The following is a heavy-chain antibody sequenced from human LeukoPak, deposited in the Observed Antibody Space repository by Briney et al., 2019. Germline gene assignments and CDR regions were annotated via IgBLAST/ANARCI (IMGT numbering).Heavy chain of an antibody. J-gene: IGHJ4*02. V-gene: IGHV1-3*01. D-gene: IGHD6-19*01. CDR1: GYTFTSYA. CDR2: INAGNGNT. CDR3: ARGTAVAGTFGDY. Sequence: ASVKVSCKASGYTFTSYAMHWVRQAPGQRLEWMGWINAGNGNTKYSQKFQGRVTITRDTSASTAYMELSSLRSEDTAVYYCARGTAVAGTFGDYRGQGTLVTVSS.